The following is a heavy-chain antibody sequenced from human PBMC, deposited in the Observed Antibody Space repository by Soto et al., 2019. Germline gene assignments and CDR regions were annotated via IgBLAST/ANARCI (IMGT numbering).Heavy chain of an antibody. D-gene: IGHD3-16*01. CDR2: IIPIFGTA. CDR3: ARERRADYDRALDI. Sequence: SVKVSCKASGGTFSSYAISWVRQAPGQGLEWMGGIIPIFGTAKYAQKFQVKVTITADESTSTAYMELSSLRSEDTAVYYCARERRADYDRALDIWGQGTMVTVPS. V-gene: IGHV1-69*13. CDR1: GGTFSSYA. J-gene: IGHJ3*02.